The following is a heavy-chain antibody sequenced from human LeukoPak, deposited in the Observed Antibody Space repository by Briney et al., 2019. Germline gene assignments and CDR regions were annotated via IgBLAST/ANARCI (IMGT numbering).Heavy chain of an antibody. CDR1: GFTFSSYE. V-gene: IGHV3-48*03. J-gene: IGHJ6*03. CDR3: AREEEHSNMDV. D-gene: IGHD1/OR15-1a*01. CDR2: ISSSGSTI. Sequence: PGGSLRLSCAASGFTFSSYEMNWVRQAPGKGLEWVSYISSSGSTIYYADSVKGQFTISRDNAKNSLYLQMNSLRAEDTAVYYCAREEEHSNMDVWGKGTTVTISS.